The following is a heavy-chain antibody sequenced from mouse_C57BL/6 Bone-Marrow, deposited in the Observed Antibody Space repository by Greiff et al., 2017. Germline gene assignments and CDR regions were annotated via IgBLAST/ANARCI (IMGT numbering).Heavy chain of an antibody. J-gene: IGHJ3*01. D-gene: IGHD4-1*01. CDR1: GYTFTSYT. CDR2: INPSSGYT. V-gene: IGHV1-4*01. Sequence: VQLQQSGAELARPGASVKMSCKASGYTFTSYTLHWVKQRPGQGLAWIGYINPSSGYTKYKQKFKDKATLTADKSSSTANMQLSSMTSEYAEVYYCASRTGTPFAWIAYWGQGTLVTVSA. CDR3: ASRTGTPFAWIAY.